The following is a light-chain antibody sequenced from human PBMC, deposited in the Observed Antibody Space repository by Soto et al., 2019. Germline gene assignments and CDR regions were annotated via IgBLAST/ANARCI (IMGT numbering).Light chain of an antibody. Sequence: SVLAQPASVSGSPGQSITISCTGTRSDVGSYNLVSWYQQHPGKAPNLMIYEGSKRPSGVSNRFSGSKSGNTASLTISGLQAEDEADYYCCSYAGSSTFYVFGTGTKVTVL. V-gene: IGLV2-23*01. J-gene: IGLJ1*01. CDR1: RSDVGSYNL. CDR3: CSYAGSSTFYV. CDR2: EGS.